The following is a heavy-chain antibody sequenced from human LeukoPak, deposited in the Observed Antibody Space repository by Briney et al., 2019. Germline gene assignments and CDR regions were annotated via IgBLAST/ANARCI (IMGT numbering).Heavy chain of an antibody. Sequence: PSETLSLTCTVSGGSISSSSYYWGWIRQPPGKGLEWIGYMHYSGSTNYNPSLKSRVTISVDTSKNQFSLKLSFVTAADTAVYYCARWILYSSGSYSDYWGQGTLVTVSS. CDR1: GGSISSSSYY. CDR2: MHYSGST. D-gene: IGHD3-10*01. V-gene: IGHV4-61*05. CDR3: ARWILYSSGSYSDY. J-gene: IGHJ4*02.